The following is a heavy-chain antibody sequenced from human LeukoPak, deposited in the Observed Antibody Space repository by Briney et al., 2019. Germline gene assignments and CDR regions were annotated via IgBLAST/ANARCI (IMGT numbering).Heavy chain of an antibody. Sequence: GASVKVSCEASGYTFTSYDINWVRQATGQGLEWMGWMNPNSGNTGYAQKFQGRVTMTRNTSISTAYMELSSLRSEDTAVYYCARAGYYYDTFDYWGQGTLVTVSS. CDR2: MNPNSGNT. D-gene: IGHD3-22*01. CDR1: GYTFTSYD. J-gene: IGHJ4*02. CDR3: ARAGYYYDTFDY. V-gene: IGHV1-8*01.